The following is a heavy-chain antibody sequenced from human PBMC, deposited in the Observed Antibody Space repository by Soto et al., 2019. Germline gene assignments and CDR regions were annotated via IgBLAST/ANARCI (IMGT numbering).Heavy chain of an antibody. CDR3: TRPRYDGSGTPFDH. CDR1: GFTFSSYW. CDR2: INSDGSST. D-gene: IGHD3-22*01. V-gene: IGHV3-74*01. J-gene: IGHJ4*02. Sequence: EVQLVESGGGLVQPGGSLRLSCAASGFTFSSYWMHWVRQAPGKGLVWVSRINSDGSSTTYADSVKGRFIISRDNAKNTLYLQMNSLRAEDTAVYYCTRPRYDGSGTPFDHWGQGTLVTVSS.